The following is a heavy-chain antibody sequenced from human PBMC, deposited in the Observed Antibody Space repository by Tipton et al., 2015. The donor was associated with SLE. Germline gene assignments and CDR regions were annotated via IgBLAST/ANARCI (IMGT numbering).Heavy chain of an antibody. CDR3: ARSPPRPLGYYYYYYYMDV. CDR1: GGSISSGGYY. V-gene: IGHV4-61*08. D-gene: IGHD7-27*01. CDR2: IYYSGST. J-gene: IGHJ6*03. Sequence: TLSLTCTVSGGSISSGGYYWSWIRQHPGKGLEWIGYIYYSGSTNYNPSLKSRVTISVDTSKNQFSLKLSSVTAADTAVYYCARSPPRPLGYYYYYYYMDVWGKGTTVTVSS.